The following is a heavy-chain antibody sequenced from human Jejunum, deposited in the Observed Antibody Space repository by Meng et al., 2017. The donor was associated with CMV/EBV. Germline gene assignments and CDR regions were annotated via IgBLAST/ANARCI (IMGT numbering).Heavy chain of an antibody. CDR1: GFMFNNFA. V-gene: IGHV3-66*02. CDR2: IYSGGTA. CDR3: ARQTVVAGSYYGMDV. D-gene: IGHD2-2*01. Sequence: GFMFNNFAMNWVRQAPGKGLEWVSIIYSGGTAYYADSVKGRFTISRDNSKNALSLQMGSLRAEDTAVYYCARQTVVAGSYYGMDVWGQGTTVTVSS. J-gene: IGHJ6*02.